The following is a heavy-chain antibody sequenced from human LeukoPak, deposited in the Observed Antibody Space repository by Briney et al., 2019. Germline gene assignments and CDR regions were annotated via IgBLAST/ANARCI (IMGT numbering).Heavy chain of an antibody. CDR3: AKAPTYSTTWPI. CDR2: VSGGGGTT. Sequence: GGSLRLSCAASGFTLSSYAMSWFRQAPDKGLEWVSGVSGGGGTTYHADSVKGRFTISRDNSKSTLSLLMTSLRVEDTAVYYCAKAPTYSTTWPIWGQGTVVTVSS. J-gene: IGHJ3*02. CDR1: GFTLSSYA. V-gene: IGHV3-23*01. D-gene: IGHD6-13*01.